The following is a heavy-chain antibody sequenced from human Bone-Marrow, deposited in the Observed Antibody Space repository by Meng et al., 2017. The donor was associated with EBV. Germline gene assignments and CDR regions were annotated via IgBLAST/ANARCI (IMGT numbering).Heavy chain of an antibody. CDR1: GGSFRGYY. V-gene: IGHV4-34*01. D-gene: IGHD3-10*01. CDR3: ARDATMVRGAPDY. Sequence: QVQLQQWGAXLLKSXXXLSPTCAVYGGSFRGYYWSWIRQPPGKGLEWIGEINHSGSTNYNPSLKSRVTISVDTSKKQFSLKMSSVTAADTAVYYCARDATMVRGAPDYWGQGTLVTVAS. J-gene: IGHJ4*02. CDR2: INHSGST.